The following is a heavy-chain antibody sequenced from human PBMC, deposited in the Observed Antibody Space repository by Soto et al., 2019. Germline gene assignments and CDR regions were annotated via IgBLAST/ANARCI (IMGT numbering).Heavy chain of an antibody. Sequence: QVQLVESGGGVVQPGRSLRLSCAASGFTFSSYGMHWVRQAPGKGLEWVAVIWYGGSNKYYADSVKGRFTISRDNSKNTLYLQMNSLVAEDTAVYYCARDNCSGGSCYSDFDSWGQGTLVTVSS. CDR2: IWYGGSNK. CDR3: ARDNCSGGSCYSDFDS. J-gene: IGHJ4*02. CDR1: GFTFSSYG. V-gene: IGHV3-33*01. D-gene: IGHD2-15*01.